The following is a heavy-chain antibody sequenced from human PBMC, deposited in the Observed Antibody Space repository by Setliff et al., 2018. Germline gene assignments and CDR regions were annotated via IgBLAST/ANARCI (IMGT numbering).Heavy chain of an antibody. CDR3: AKADEGPRRASGSYYPLLRFDP. V-gene: IGHV4-59*01. D-gene: IGHD3-10*01. CDR1: GGSISGYY. CDR2: IYYTGTT. J-gene: IGHJ5*02. Sequence: SETLSLTCTVSGGSISGYYWSWIRQPPGKELEWIGYIYYTGTTNYNPSLKSRVTISVDTSKNQFSLKLSSVTAADTALYYCAKADEGPRRASGSYYPLLRFDPWGQGTLVTGSS.